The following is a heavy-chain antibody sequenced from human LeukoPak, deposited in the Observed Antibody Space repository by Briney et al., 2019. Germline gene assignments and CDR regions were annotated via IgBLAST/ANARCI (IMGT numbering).Heavy chain of an antibody. CDR3: AIGGQGTN. CDR1: GGTFSSYA. D-gene: IGHD1-14*01. CDR2: IIPILGIA. Sequence: ASVKVSCKASGGTFSSYAISWVRQAPGQGLEWMGRIIPILGIANYAQKFQGRVTMTRDTSTSTVYMELSSLRSEDTAVYYCAIGGQGTNWGQGTLVTVSS. J-gene: IGHJ4*02. V-gene: IGHV1-69*04.